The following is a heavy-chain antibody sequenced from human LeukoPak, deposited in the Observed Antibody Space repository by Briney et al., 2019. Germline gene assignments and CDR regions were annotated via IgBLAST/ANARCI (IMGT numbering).Heavy chain of an antibody. CDR1: GFTFSSYG. Sequence: PGGSLRLSCAASGFTFSSYGMSWARKAPGKGLEWVANIKQDGSEKYYVDSVKGRFTISRDNAKNSLYLQMNSLRAEDTAVYYCARGFGFWSGYYRHFDYWGQGTLVTVSS. CDR2: IKQDGSEK. J-gene: IGHJ4*02. D-gene: IGHD3-3*01. CDR3: ARGFGFWSGYYRHFDY. V-gene: IGHV3-7*01.